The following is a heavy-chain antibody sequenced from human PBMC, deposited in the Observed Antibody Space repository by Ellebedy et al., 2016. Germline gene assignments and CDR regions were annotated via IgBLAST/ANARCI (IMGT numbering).Heavy chain of an antibody. V-gene: IGHV3-48*01. J-gene: IGHJ4*02. D-gene: IGHD5-18*01. CDR2: ISSSSSTI. CDR1: GFTFSSYS. CDR3: ASGKNTAMVLTDY. Sequence: GGSLRLSCAASGFTFSSYSMNWVRQAPGKGLEWVSYISSSSSTIYYADSVKGRFTISRDNAKNSLYLQMNSLRAEDTAVYYCASGKNTAMVLTDYWGQGTLVTVSS.